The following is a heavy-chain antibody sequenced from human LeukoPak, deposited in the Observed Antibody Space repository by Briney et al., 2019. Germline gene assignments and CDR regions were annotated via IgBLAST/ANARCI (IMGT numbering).Heavy chain of an antibody. D-gene: IGHD6-13*01. CDR2: IYYHGST. CDR3: VREYSGFDY. Sequence: SETLSLTCMVSGDPISGYSNYKWSWIRQPPGKGLEWIGYIYYHGSTNYNPSLQSRVTFSVDTSKNQFSLKLTSVTPADTAVYYCVREYSGFDYWGQGTLVTVFS. J-gene: IGHJ4*02. CDR1: GDPISGYSNYK. V-gene: IGHV4-61*01.